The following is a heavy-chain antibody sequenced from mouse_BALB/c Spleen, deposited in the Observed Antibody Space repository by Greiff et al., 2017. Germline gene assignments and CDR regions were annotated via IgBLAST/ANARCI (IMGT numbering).Heavy chain of an antibody. Sequence: VQLQQSGPELVKPGASVKVSCTASGYSFTDYNMYWVKQSPGKSLEWIGYIDPYNGGTSYNQKFKGKATLTVDKSSSTAFMHLNSLTSEDSAVYYCARGALYDGYFHYAMDYWGQGTSVTVAS. CDR3: ARGALYDGYFHYAMDY. D-gene: IGHD2-3*01. CDR1: GYSFTDYN. CDR2: IDPYNGGT. V-gene: IGHV1S135*01. J-gene: IGHJ4*01.